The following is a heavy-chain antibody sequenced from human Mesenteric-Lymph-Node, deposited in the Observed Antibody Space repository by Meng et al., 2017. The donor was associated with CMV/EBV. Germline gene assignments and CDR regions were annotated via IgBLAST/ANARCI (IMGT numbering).Heavy chain of an antibody. CDR3: ARDLFCSSTTCAARR. CDR2: ISSSSSFI. J-gene: IGHJ4*02. CDR1: GFTLSSYS. D-gene: IGHD2-2*01. V-gene: IGHV3-21*01. Sequence: GGSLRLSCAASGFTLSSYSMNWVRQAPGKGLEWVSFISSSSSFIHYADSVKGRFTISRDDAKNSLYLQMNSLRAEDTAVYYCARDLFCSSTTCAARRWGQGTLVTVSS.